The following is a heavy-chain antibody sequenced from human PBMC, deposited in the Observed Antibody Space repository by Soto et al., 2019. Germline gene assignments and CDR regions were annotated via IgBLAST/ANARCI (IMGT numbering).Heavy chain of an antibody. Sequence: EVQLSESGGRLGQPGGSLRLSCAGSGFTFTNYAMTWVRQSPGKGLQWVSGISATGGLKYYADSVQGRFTISRDNSKNTLYLQMDNLRDDDTAIYYCAREVGAPSGWLDPWGQGTQVTVSS. D-gene: IGHD1-26*01. CDR3: AREVGAPSGWLDP. J-gene: IGHJ5*02. CDR1: GFTFTNYA. V-gene: IGHV3-23*01. CDR2: ISATGGLK.